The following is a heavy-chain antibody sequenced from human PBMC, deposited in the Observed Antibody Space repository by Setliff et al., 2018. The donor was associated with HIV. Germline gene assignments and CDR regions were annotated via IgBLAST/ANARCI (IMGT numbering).Heavy chain of an antibody. D-gene: IGHD1-1*01. J-gene: IGHJ4*02. V-gene: IGHV4-39*07. CDR2: IYYSGST. CDR3: ARGLGEMGTKIGNYFDY. CDR1: GGSISSSSYY. Sequence: SETLSLTCTVSGGSISSSSYYWIWVRQPPGEGLEWIGNIYYSGSTYYNPSLKSRVTISVDTSKNQFSLKLGSVTAADTAMYYCARGLGEMGTKIGNYFDYWGQGTLVTVSS.